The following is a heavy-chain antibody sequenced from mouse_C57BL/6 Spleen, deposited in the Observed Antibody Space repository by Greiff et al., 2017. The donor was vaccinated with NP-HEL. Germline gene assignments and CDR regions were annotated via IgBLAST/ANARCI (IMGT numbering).Heavy chain of an antibody. CDR2: IYLSDSET. D-gene: IGHD2-3*01. Sequence: QVQLQQPGAELVRPGSSVKLSCKASGYTFTSYWMDWVKQRPGQGLEWIGNIYLSDSETHYNQKFKDKATLTVDKSSSTAYMQLSSLTSEDSAVYYCARDDGYFFFDYWGQGTTLTVSS. J-gene: IGHJ2*01. CDR1: GYTFTSYW. CDR3: ARDDGYFFFDY. V-gene: IGHV1-61*01.